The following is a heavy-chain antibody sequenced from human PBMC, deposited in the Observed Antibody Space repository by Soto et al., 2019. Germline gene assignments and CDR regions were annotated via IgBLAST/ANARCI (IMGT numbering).Heavy chain of an antibody. CDR1: GFTFSTYW. CDR2: IKQDGSEK. J-gene: IGHJ4*02. D-gene: IGHD2-2*01. V-gene: IGHV3-7*03. Sequence: EVQLVESGGGLVQPGGSLRISCSASGFTFSTYWMSWVRQAPGKGLEWVANIKQDGSEKYYVDSVKGRFTISRDNAKNSLYLQINSLRAEDTAVYYCARDSLGYCTSTSCYWSEDYWGQGTLVTVSS. CDR3: ARDSLGYCTSTSCYWSEDY.